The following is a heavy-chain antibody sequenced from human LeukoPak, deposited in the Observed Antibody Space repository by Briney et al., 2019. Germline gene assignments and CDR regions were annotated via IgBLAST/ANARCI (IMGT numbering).Heavy chain of an antibody. CDR3: ASEVGYRSLGY. V-gene: IGHV3-43*01. J-gene: IGHJ4*02. Sequence: PGGSLRLSCAASGFTFDDDTMHWVRQTPGRGLEWVSFITWKSHRTHYADSVKGRFTVSRDNSKDSLYLQMNSLRTEGTGLYHCASEVGYRSLGYLGQGTLVTVSS. CDR1: GFTFDDDT. CDR2: ITWKSHRT. D-gene: IGHD3-3*01.